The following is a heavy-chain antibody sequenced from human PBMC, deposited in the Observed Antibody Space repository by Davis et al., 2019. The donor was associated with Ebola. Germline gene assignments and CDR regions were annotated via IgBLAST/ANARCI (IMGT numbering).Heavy chain of an antibody. J-gene: IGHJ4*02. Sequence: GESLKISCAASGFAFSSFGMSWVRQAPGKGLEWVSGINWNGGSTGYADSVKGRFTISRDNAKNSLYLQMNSLRAEDTALYYCARDRRGEWFPDYWGQGTLVTVSS. CDR1: GFAFSSFG. CDR2: INWNGGST. CDR3: ARDRRGEWFPDY. D-gene: IGHD3-3*01. V-gene: IGHV3-20*04.